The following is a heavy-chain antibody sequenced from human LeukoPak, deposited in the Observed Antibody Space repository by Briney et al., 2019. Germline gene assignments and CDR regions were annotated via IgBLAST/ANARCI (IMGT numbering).Heavy chain of an antibody. CDR2: ISHDESHK. Sequence: GTSLRLSCAASGFTFSSYGMHWVRQAPDKGLEWVAIISHDESHKYYGDSVRGRLTISRDNSKNTLYLQMDSLRVEDTAVYYCARVRQQWLVRGDFDLWGQGTLVTVSP. CDR1: GFTFSSYG. J-gene: IGHJ4*02. D-gene: IGHD6-19*01. V-gene: IGHV3-30*03. CDR3: ARVRQQWLVRGDFDL.